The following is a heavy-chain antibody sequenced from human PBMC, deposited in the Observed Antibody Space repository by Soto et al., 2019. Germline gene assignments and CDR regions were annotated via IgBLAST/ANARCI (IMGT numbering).Heavy chain of an antibody. CDR3: AKDRPFRRLEIAAASDY. CDR1: GYTFTSYG. V-gene: IGHV1-18*01. Sequence: ASVKVSCKASGYTFTSYGISWVRQAPGQGLEWMGRINAYSGNTNYAQKLQGRITMTRDTSTSTVYMELSSLRSEDTAVYYCAKDRPFRRLEIAAASDYWGQGTLVIVSS. J-gene: IGHJ4*02. CDR2: INAYSGNT. D-gene: IGHD6-13*01.